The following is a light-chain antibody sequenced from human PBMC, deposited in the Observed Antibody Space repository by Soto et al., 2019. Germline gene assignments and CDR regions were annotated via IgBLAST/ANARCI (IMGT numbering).Light chain of an antibody. V-gene: IGKV3-20*01. Sequence: AQAPATLSLSPGERATLSCRASQSVSSYLAWYQQKPGQAPRLLIYGASSRATGIPDRFSGSGSGTDFTLTISRLEPEDFAVYYCQQYGSSPITFGGGTKVDIK. CDR1: QSVSSY. CDR3: QQYGSSPIT. J-gene: IGKJ4*01. CDR2: GAS.